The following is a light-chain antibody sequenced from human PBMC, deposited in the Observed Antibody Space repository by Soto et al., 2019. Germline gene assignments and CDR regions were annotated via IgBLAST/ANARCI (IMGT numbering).Light chain of an antibody. CDR3: AAWDDSLVWV. V-gene: IGLV1-44*01. CDR2: SNN. Sequence: QSVLTQPPSASGTPGQRVPISCSGGSSNIGDNTVNWYQQLPGTAPKLLIYSNNQRPSGVPDRFSGSKSGTSASLAISGLQSEDEADYYCAAWDDSLVWVFGGGTKLTVL. CDR1: SSNIGDNT. J-gene: IGLJ3*02.